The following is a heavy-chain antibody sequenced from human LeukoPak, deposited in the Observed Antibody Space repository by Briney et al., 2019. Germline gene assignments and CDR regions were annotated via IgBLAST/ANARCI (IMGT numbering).Heavy chain of an antibody. Sequence: GGSLRLSCAASGFTFSSYAMSWVRQAPGKGLEWVSGISWNSGSIGYADSVKGRFTISRDNAKNSLYPQMNSLRAEDTALYYCAKDITPVGFGGVIVDWGQGTLVTVSS. CDR3: AKDITPVGFGGVIVD. CDR2: ISWNSGSI. V-gene: IGHV3-9*01. D-gene: IGHD3-16*02. CDR1: GFTFSSYA. J-gene: IGHJ4*02.